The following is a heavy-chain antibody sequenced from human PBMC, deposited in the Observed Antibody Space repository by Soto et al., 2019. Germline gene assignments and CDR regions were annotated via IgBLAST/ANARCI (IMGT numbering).Heavy chain of an antibody. D-gene: IGHD4-17*01. CDR2: INTDGTFT. CDR3: VRHYGTG. CDR1: GFTFSNYW. Sequence: EVQLVESGGGLVQPGGSLRLSCAASGFTFSNYWMHWVRQAPGKGLVWVSRINTDGTFTSNADSVKGRFTVSRDNAKNTLYLQMNSLRAEDTAVYYCVRHYGTGWGQGTLVTVSS. J-gene: IGHJ4*02. V-gene: IGHV3-74*01.